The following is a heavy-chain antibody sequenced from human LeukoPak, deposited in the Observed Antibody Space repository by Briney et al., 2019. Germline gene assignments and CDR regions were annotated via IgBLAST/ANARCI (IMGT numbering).Heavy chain of an antibody. Sequence: SSETLSLTCAVYGGSLSGYYWSWIRQPPGKGLEWIGEINHSGSTNYNPSLKSRVTISVDTSKNQFSLKLSSVTAADTAVYYCARGARRVVVVAAPRSGGWFDPWGQGTLVTVSS. CDR3: ARGARRVVVVAAPRSGGWFDP. CDR2: INHSGST. D-gene: IGHD2-15*01. J-gene: IGHJ5*02. CDR1: GGSLSGYY. V-gene: IGHV4-34*01.